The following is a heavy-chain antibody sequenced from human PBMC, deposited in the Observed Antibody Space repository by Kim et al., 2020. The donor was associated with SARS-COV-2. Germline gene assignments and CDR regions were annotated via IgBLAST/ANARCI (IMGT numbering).Heavy chain of an antibody. CDR2: IYSGGST. CDR3: AREAISTYYILTGQRAFDN. CDR1: GFTVSSNY. J-gene: IGHJ3*02. V-gene: IGHV3-53*01. Sequence: GGSLRLSCAASGFTVSSNYMSWVRQAPGKGLEWVSGIYSGGSTDYADSVKGRFTISRDNSKHTLYLQMNSLRAEDTAVYYCAREAISTYYILTGQRAFDNWGPETMLTVSS. D-gene: IGHD3-9*01.